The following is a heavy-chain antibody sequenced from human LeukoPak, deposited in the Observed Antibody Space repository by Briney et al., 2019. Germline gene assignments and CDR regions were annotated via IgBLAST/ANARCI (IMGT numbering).Heavy chain of an antibody. Sequence: GGSLRLSCAASGFTFSSYGMHWVRQAPGKGLEWVAFIRYDGSNKYYADSVKGRFTISRDNSKNTLYLQMNSLRAEDTAVYYCAKGSRTMVRGVMGFDYWGQGTLVTVSS. CDR3: AKGSRTMVRGVMGFDY. V-gene: IGHV3-30*02. CDR2: IRYDGSNK. D-gene: IGHD3-10*01. CDR1: GFTFSSYG. J-gene: IGHJ4*02.